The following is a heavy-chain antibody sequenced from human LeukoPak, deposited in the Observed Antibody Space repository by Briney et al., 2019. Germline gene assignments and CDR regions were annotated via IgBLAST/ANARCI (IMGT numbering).Heavy chain of an antibody. J-gene: IGHJ6*02. CDR3: AGAGGVRGVIGLFYYYYGMDV. V-gene: IGHV4-59*08. Sequence: SETLSLTCTVSGGSISSYYWSWIRQPPGKGLEWIGYIYYSGSTNYNPSLKSRVTISVDTSKNQFSLKLSSVTAADTAVYYCAGAGGVRGVIGLFYYYYGMDVWGQGTTVTVSS. CDR1: GGSISSYY. D-gene: IGHD3-10*01. CDR2: IYYSGST.